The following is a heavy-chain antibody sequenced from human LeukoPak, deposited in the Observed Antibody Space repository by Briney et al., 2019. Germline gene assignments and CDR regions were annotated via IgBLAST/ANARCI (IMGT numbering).Heavy chain of an antibody. D-gene: IGHD2-8*01. Sequence: ASVKVSCKASGGTFSSYAISWVRQAPGQGLEWMGGIIPIFGTANYAQKFQGRVTITTDESTSTAYMELSSLRSEDTAVHYCASANGYRYYFDYWGQGTLVTVSS. J-gene: IGHJ4*02. V-gene: IGHV1-69*05. CDR1: GGTFSSYA. CDR2: IIPIFGTA. CDR3: ASANGYRYYFDY.